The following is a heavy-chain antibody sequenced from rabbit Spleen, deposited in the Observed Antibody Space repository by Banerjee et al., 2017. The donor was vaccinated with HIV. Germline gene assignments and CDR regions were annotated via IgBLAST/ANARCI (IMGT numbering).Heavy chain of an antibody. Sequence: QLVESGGGLVQPGGSLKLSCTASGFTLTSYYMSWVRQAPGKGLEWIGYIDPLFINTYYASWVNGRFTISRDDAQNTLYLQLSSLTVADTATYFCVRDQAGDADYGPYYLNLWGPGTLVTVS. CDR2: IDPLFINT. V-gene: IGHV1S7*01. CDR1: GFTLTSYY. D-gene: IGHD2-1*01. CDR3: VRDQAGDADYGPYYLNL. J-gene: IGHJ4*01.